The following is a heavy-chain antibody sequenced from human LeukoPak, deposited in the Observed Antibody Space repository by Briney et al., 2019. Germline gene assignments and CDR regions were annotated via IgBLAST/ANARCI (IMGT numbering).Heavy chain of an antibody. CDR3: ARADSSWYPHFDY. CDR1: GGSFSGYY. J-gene: IGHJ4*02. Sequence: SETLSLTCAVYGGSFSGYYWSWIRQPPGKGPEWIGEINHSGSTNYNPSLKSRVTISVDTSKNQFSLKLSSVTAADTAVYYCARADSSWYPHFDYWGQGTLVTVSS. D-gene: IGHD6-13*01. V-gene: IGHV4-34*01. CDR2: INHSGST.